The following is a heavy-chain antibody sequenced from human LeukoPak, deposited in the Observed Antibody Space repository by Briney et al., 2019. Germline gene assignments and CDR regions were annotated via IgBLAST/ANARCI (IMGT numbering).Heavy chain of an antibody. CDR3: ATDYHIS. V-gene: IGHV1-24*01. J-gene: IGHJ5*02. Sequence: ASVKASCKVSGYTLAELSMHWLRQVPGKGLEWMGNFDPEDGETIYAQIFQGRLTMTEDTSTDTAYMELSSLRSEDTAIYYCATDYHISWGQGTLVTVSS. CDR1: GYTLAELS. D-gene: IGHD2-21*01. CDR2: FDPEDGET.